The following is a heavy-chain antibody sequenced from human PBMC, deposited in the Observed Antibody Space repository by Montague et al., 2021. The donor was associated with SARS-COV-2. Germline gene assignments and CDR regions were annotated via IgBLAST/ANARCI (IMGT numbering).Heavy chain of an antibody. J-gene: IGHJ6*02. CDR2: NSHSGSN. CDR1: GGSLSGYY. Sequence: SETLSLTCAVYGGSLSGYYWSWSRKPPVEWLEWRAANSHSGSNSYNPSLKSRVTISVDTSKNQFSLKLSSATAADTAVYYCVRVPYRLLFVPRYYGMDVWGQGTTVTVSS. V-gene: IGHV4-34*01. CDR3: VRVPYRLLFVPRYYGMDV. D-gene: IGHD2-2*01.